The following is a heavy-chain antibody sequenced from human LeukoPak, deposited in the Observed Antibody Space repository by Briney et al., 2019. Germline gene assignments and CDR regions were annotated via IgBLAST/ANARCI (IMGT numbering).Heavy chain of an antibody. Sequence: GASVKVSCKASGYTFTGCYMHWVRQAPGQGLEWMGWINPNSGGTNYAQKFQGRVTMTRDTSISTAYMELSRLRSDDAAVYFCARVGYLEQLVLWFDYWGQGTLVTVSS. CDR2: INPNSGGT. V-gene: IGHV1-2*02. D-gene: IGHD6-13*01. CDR1: GYTFTGCY. J-gene: IGHJ4*02. CDR3: ARVGYLEQLVLWFDY.